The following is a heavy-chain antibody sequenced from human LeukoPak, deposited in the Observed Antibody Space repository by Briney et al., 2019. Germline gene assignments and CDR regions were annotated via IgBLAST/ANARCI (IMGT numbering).Heavy chain of an antibody. CDR2: ISGYNYKT. D-gene: IGHD3-3*01. J-gene: IGHJ3*02. Sequence: ASVTVSCKAFGYTLSSYGISWLRQAPGQGLEWIGWISGYNYKTKYAQTFQGRVAMTIDTSTKTVSMELRILRSDDTAVYYCARDHEGSPFWRDAFDIWGQGTMVTVSS. CDR1: GYTLSSYG. CDR3: ARDHEGSPFWRDAFDI. V-gene: IGHV1-18*04.